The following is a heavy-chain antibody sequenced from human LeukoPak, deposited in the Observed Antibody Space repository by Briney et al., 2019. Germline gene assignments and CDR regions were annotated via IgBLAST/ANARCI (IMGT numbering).Heavy chain of an antibody. V-gene: IGHV6-1*01. D-gene: IGHD3-22*01. CDR3: ARGVRTMIVVVAYPYFQH. J-gene: IGHJ1*01. Sequence: SQTLSLTCAISGDSVSSNSAAWHWIRQSPSRGLEWLGRTYYRSKWYNDYAVSVKSRITINPDTSKNQFSLQLNSVTPEDTAVYYCARGVRTMIVVVAYPYFQHWGQGTLVTVSS. CDR2: TYYRSKWYN. CDR1: GDSVSSNSAA.